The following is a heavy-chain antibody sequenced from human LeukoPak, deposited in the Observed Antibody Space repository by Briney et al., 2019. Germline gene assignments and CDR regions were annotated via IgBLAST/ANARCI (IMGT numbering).Heavy chain of an antibody. J-gene: IGHJ4*02. CDR1: GFMFDTYG. CDR3: AKDPLVFAAAAYFFDD. D-gene: IGHD6-13*01. V-gene: IGHV3-30*02. CDR2: IRYDGVDK. Sequence: GGSLRLSCEASGFMFDTYGMHWVRQAPGKGLEWVAFIRYDGVDKYYTDSVKGRFTISRDNSKNTVFLQLNSLRGEDAGVYYCAKDPLVFAAAAYFFDDWGQGTLVTVSS.